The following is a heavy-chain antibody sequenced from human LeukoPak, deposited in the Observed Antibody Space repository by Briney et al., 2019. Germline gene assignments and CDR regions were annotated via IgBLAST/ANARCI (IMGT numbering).Heavy chain of an antibody. CDR2: IYYSGST. CDR3: ARQEGRYYDT. CDR1: GGSISSSSYY. Sequence: SETLSPTCTVSGGSISSSSYYWGWIRQPPGKGLEWIGSIYYSGSTYYNPSLKSRVTISVDTSKNQFSLKLSSVTAADTAVYYCARQEGRYYDTWGQGTLVTVSS. D-gene: IGHD3-22*01. V-gene: IGHV4-39*01. J-gene: IGHJ4*02.